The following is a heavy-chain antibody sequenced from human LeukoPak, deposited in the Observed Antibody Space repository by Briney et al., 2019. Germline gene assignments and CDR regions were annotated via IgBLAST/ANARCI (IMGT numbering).Heavy chain of an antibody. D-gene: IGHD3-9*01. CDR1: GFTFSSYA. CDR3: AKDNILTGYYDY. J-gene: IGHJ4*02. Sequence: HPGGSLRLSCAASGFTFSSYAMSWVRQAPWKGLEWVSAISGSGGSTYYADSVKGRFTISRDNSKNTLYLQMNSLRAEDTAVYYCAKDNILTGYYDYWGQGTLVTVSS. V-gene: IGHV3-23*01. CDR2: ISGSGGST.